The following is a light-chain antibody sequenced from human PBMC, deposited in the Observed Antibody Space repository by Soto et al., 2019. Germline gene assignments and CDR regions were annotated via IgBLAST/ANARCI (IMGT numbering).Light chain of an antibody. CDR3: QQYINWPT. Sequence: EIVLPQSPGTLSLSPGERAALSCRASQSISNTLAWYQQKRGQAPRLLIYGTSSRATGIPARFSGSGSETEFTLTISSLQSEDFAVYYCQQYINWPTFGGGTKVDNK. CDR1: QSISNT. CDR2: GTS. V-gene: IGKV3-15*01. J-gene: IGKJ4*01.